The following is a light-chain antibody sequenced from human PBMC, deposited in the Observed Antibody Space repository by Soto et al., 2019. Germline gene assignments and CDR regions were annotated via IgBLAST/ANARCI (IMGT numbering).Light chain of an antibody. CDR1: SSDVGGYNY. V-gene: IGLV2-14*01. CDR2: EVT. J-gene: IGLJ2*01. Sequence: QSALTQPASVSGSPGQSITISCTGTSSDVGGYNYVSWYQQHPGEAPKLMIYEVTKRPSGASNRFSGPRSGNTASLTISGLQADDEADYYCSSYASINTVLFGGGTKLTVL. CDR3: SSYASINTVL.